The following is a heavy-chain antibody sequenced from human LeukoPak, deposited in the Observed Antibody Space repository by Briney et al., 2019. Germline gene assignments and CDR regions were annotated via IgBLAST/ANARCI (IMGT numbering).Heavy chain of an antibody. J-gene: IGHJ3*02. V-gene: IGHV3-23*01. CDR2: VCGSAVRT. Sequence: GGSLRLSCTASGFISSQYGMSWVRQGPGKGLEWGSTVCGSAVRTHYADSLKGRFTISRDNSKHTLYLQMNSLRAEDTAVYYCAKDRRGFSGYDPYDSFDIWGQGTMVTVSS. D-gene: IGHD5-12*01. CDR3: AKDRRGFSGYDPYDSFDI. CDR1: GFISSQYG.